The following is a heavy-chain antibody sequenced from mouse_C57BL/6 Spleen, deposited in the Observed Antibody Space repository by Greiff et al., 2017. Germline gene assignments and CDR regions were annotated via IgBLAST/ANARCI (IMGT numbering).Heavy chain of an antibody. V-gene: IGHV2-2*01. CDR2: IWRGGST. D-gene: IGHD2-14*01. Sequence: VQLQQSGPGLVQPSQSLSITCTVSGFSLTSYGVHWVRQSPGKGLEWLGVIWRGGSTDYNAAFISRLSISKDNSKSQVFFKMNSLQADDTAIYYCARKGTPYAMDYWGQGTSVTVSS. J-gene: IGHJ4*01. CDR1: GFSLTSYG. CDR3: ARKGTPYAMDY.